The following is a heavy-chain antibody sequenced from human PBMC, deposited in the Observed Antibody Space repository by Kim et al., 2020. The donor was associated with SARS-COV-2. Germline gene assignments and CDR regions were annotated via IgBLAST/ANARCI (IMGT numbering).Heavy chain of an antibody. CDR1: GYTFTGYY. CDR2: INPNSGGT. V-gene: IGHV1-2*06. D-gene: IGHD7-27*01. CDR3: ARDSFRRNLNGGYMDV. J-gene: IGHJ6*03. Sequence: ASVKVSCKASGYTFTGYYMHWVRQAPGQGLEWMGRINPNSGGTNYAQKFQGRVTMTRDTSISTAYMELSRLRSDDTAVYYCARDSFRRNLNGGYMDVWGKGTTVTVSS.